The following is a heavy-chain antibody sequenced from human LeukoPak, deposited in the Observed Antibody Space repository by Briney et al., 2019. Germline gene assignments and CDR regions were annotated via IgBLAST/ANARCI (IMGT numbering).Heavy chain of an antibody. CDR3: ARLEGYYYDSSGLDY. D-gene: IGHD3-22*01. V-gene: IGHV4-59*08. Sequence: PSETLSLTCTVSGGSISIYYWSWIRQPPGKGLEWIGYTYYSGSTNYNPSLKSRVTISVDTSKNQFSLKLSSVTAADTAVYYCARLEGYYYDSSGLDYWGQGTLVTVSS. CDR2: TYYSGST. CDR1: GGSISIYY. J-gene: IGHJ4*02.